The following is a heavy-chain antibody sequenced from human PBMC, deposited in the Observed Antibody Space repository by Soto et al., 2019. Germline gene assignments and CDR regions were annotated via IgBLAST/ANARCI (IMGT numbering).Heavy chain of an antibody. CDR1: GFTFSSYS. D-gene: IGHD2-21*02. CDR3: ARGNCGGDCYSSPSDY. Sequence: VQLVESGGGLVQPGGSLRLSCAASGFTFSSYSMNWVRQAPGQGLEWVSYISSGRSTIYYADSVKGRFTISRDNAKNSLYLQMNSLRDEDTAVYYCARGNCGGDCYSSPSDYWGQGTLVTVSS. J-gene: IGHJ4*02. V-gene: IGHV3-48*02. CDR2: ISSGRSTI.